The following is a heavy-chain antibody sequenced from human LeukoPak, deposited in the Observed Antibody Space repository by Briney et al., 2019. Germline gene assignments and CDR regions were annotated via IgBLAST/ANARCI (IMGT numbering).Heavy chain of an antibody. D-gene: IGHD1-1*01. CDR1: GGAFSSSA. CDR2: IIPLFGTA. Sequence: GASVKVSCKASGGAFSSSAITWVRQARGQGLEWMGGIIPLFGTANYAQKFRGRVTFTADGPTSTAYMDLSSLTSDDTAVYYCAIGHGGTAPFAYWGKGTLVTVSS. CDR3: AIGHGGTAPFAY. J-gene: IGHJ4*02. V-gene: IGHV1-69*01.